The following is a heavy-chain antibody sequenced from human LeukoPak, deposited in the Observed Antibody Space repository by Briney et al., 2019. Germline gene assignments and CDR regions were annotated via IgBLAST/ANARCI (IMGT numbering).Heavy chain of an antibody. CDR2: ISYDGSNK. CDR3: AKDLPVRGVLDY. D-gene: IGHD3-10*01. J-gene: IGHJ4*02. CDR1: GFTFSSYG. Sequence: GGSLRLSCAASGFTFSSYGMHWVRQAPGKGLEWVAVISYDGSNKYYADSVKGRFTISRDNSKNTLYLQMNSLRAEDTAVYYCAKDLPVRGVLDYWGQGTLVTVSS. V-gene: IGHV3-30*18.